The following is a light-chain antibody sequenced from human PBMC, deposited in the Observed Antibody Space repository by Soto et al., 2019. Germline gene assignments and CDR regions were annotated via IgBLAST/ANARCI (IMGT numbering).Light chain of an antibody. J-gene: IGLJ2*01. V-gene: IGLV1-51*01. CDR2: DNN. CDR3: GTCDNRLRASV. Sequence: QSVLTQPPSVSAAPGQKVTISCSGSNSNIGNNEVSWYQQVPGAAPRLLVYDNNKRPSGIPGRFSDSKFDTSATLVITGLQTGDEADYYCGTCDNRLRASVFGEGTKRTVL. CDR1: NSNIGNNE.